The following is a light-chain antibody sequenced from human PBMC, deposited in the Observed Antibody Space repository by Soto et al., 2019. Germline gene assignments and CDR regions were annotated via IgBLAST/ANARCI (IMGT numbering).Light chain of an antibody. CDR3: CSYAGSYTLYV. CDR1: SSDVGGYNF. CDR2: DVS. Sequence: QAVVTQPRSVSGSPGQSVTISCTGTSSDVGGYNFVSWYQQHPGKAPKLMIYDVSKRPSGVPDRFSASKSGNTASLTISGLQAEDEADYYCCSYAGSYTLYVFGTGTKLTVL. V-gene: IGLV2-11*01. J-gene: IGLJ1*01.